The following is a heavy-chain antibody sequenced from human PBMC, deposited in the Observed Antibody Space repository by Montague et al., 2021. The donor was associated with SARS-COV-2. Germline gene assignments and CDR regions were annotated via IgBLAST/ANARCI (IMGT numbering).Heavy chain of an antibody. CDR1: GDSVGSESAA. J-gene: IGHJ6*02. CDR3: ARGADRYYFYGMDV. CDR2: TYYRSKRYN. Sequence: CAISGDSVGSESAAWRWIRQSPSRDLGWQGGTYYRSKRYNEYAVSVNSRITINPDTSKNQFSLQVNSVTPEDTAVYYCARGADRYYFYGMDVWGQGTTVTVSS. D-gene: IGHD6-19*01. V-gene: IGHV6-1*01.